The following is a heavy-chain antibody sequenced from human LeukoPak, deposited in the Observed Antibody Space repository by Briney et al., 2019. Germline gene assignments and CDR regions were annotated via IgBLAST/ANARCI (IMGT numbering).Heavy chain of an antibody. D-gene: IGHD6-19*01. Sequence: PSETLFLTCTVSSGSISSNYWSWIRQPAGKGLEWIGRIYSSGSTNYNPSLKSRVTISVDTSKNQFSLKLSSVTAADTAVYYCASTGYSSGVRRVRGNWFDPWGQGTLVTVSS. CDR3: ASTGYSSGVRRVRGNWFDP. V-gene: IGHV4-4*07. CDR1: SGSISSNY. J-gene: IGHJ5*02. CDR2: IYSSGST.